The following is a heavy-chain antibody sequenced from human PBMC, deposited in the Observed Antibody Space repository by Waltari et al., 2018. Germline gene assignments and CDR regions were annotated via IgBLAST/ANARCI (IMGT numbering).Heavy chain of an antibody. Sequence: QVQLQESGPGLVKPSETLSVTCSVSGGSVSSGGYYWSWIRQPPGKGLEWIGYISYSGRTNYNPSLKSRVTISVDTSKNQFSLKLSSVTAADTAVYYCAKRGIRNWFDPWGQGTLVTVSS. J-gene: IGHJ5*02. CDR3: AKRGIRNWFDP. CDR1: GGSVSSGGYY. V-gene: IGHV4-61*08. CDR2: ISYSGRT. D-gene: IGHD3-16*01.